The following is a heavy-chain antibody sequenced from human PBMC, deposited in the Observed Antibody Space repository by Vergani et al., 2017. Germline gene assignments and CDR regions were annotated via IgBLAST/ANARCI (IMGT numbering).Heavy chain of an antibody. CDR3: ARGANWNYFGSGYCMDV. V-gene: IGHV1-2*02. Sequence: QVQLVQSGAEVKKPGASLKVSCNTSGFTFSGYYIHWVRQAPGQGLEWMGWVNPNSGGTNYAQKFQGRVTISRDNAKNSLYLQMNSLGAEDTAVYYCARGANWNYFGSGYCMDVWDKGTTVTVSS. CDR1: GFTFSGYY. D-gene: IGHD1-7*01. CDR2: VNPNSGGT. J-gene: IGHJ6*03.